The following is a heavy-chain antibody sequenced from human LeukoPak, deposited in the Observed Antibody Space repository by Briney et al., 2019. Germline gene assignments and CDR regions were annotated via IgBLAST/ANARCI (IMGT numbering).Heavy chain of an antibody. CDR3: ARERLRFLEWLLEPFDY. V-gene: IGHV1-46*01. Sequence: ASVTVSCKATGYTFTSYCMHWVRQAPGQGLEWMGIINPSGGSTSYAQKFQGRVTMTRDTSTSTVYMELSSLRSEDTAVYYCARERLRFLEWLLEPFDYWGQGTLVTVSS. J-gene: IGHJ4*02. CDR2: INPSGGST. D-gene: IGHD3-3*01. CDR1: GYTFTSYC.